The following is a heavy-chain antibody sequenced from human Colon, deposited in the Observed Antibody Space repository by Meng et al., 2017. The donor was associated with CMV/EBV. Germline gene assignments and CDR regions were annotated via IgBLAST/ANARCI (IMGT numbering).Heavy chain of an antibody. Sequence: GGSLRLSCAASGFAFSTFGMTWVRQIPGKGLDWVASISRQSDHTFYADSVKGRFTISRDNAKNSLYLQMNSLRAEDTAVYFCVRDTPRGGSFFDYWGQGMEVTVSS. CDR2: ISRQSDHT. D-gene: IGHD6-25*01. CDR1: GFAFSTFG. V-gene: IGHV3-21*01. J-gene: IGHJ4*02. CDR3: VRDTPRGGSFFDY.